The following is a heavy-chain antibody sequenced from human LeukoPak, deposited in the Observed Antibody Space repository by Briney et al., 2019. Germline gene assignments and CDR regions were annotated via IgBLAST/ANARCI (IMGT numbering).Heavy chain of an antibody. CDR2: IYHSGST. CDR1: GGSISSSNW. J-gene: IGHJ4*02. D-gene: IGHD3-10*01. Sequence: SEALSLTCAVSGGSISSSNWWSWVRQPPGKGLEWIGEIYHSGSTNYNPSLKSRVTISVDKSKNQFSLKLSSVTAADTAVYYCASDGIQYGSGSYFFTAWGQGTLVTVSS. V-gene: IGHV4-4*02. CDR3: ASDGIQYGSGSYFFTA.